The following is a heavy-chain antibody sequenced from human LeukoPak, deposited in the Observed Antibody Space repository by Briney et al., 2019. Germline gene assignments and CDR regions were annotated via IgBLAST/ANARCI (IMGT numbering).Heavy chain of an antibody. V-gene: IGHV1-18*01. CDR3: ARGGGCSSTSCSNWFDP. D-gene: IGHD2-2*01. Sequence: ASVKVSCKASGYTFTSYGISWVRQAPGQGLEWMGGISAYNGNTNYAQKLQGRVTMTTDTSTSTAYMELRSLRADDTAVYYCARGGGCSSTSCSNWFDPWGQGTLVTVSS. J-gene: IGHJ5*02. CDR1: GYTFTSYG. CDR2: ISAYNGNT.